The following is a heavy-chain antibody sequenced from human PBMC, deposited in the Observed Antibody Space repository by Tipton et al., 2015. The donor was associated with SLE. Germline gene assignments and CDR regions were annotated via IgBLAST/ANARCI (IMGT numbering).Heavy chain of an antibody. D-gene: IGHD6-6*01. CDR1: GDSMSAHY. V-gene: IGHV4-59*11. CDR3: ARGYSSSYYYYYYMDV. Sequence: TLSLTCSVSGDSMSAHYWSWIRQPPGKGLELIGYIFYRGSSIYNPSLKSRLTISVDTSRNQFSLKLSSVTAADTAVYYCARGYSSSYYYYYYMDVWGKGTTVTVSS. CDR2: IFYRGSS. J-gene: IGHJ6*03.